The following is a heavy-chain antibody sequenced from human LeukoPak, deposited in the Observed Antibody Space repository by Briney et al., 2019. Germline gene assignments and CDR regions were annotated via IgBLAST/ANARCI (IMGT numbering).Heavy chain of an antibody. CDR1: GFTFSRYG. CDR2: ISSSSSYI. V-gene: IGHV3-21*01. Sequence: GGSLRLSCAASGFTFSRYGLHWVRQAPGKGLEWVSSISSSSSYIYYADSVNGRFTISRDDAKNSLYLQMNSLRVEDTAVYYCARGGHYDSSGALGQGTLVTVSS. D-gene: IGHD3-22*01. CDR3: ARGGHYDSSGA. J-gene: IGHJ5*02.